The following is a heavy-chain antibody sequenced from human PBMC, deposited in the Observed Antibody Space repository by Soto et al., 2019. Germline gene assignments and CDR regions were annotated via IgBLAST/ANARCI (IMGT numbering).Heavy chain of an antibody. CDR3: ARHGFGPLHGRVDV. CDR2: INYDGYS. Sequence: QVQLQESGPGLVKPSETLSLTCTVSGGSITNYYCSWFRQPPGKGLEWIGYINYDGYSAYNLSLKRRVPLSMDASNTQFSLMLESVTATDTAVYYCARHGFGPLHGRVDVWGPGTTVIVSS. D-gene: IGHD3-10*01. V-gene: IGHV4-59*08. CDR1: GGSITNYY. J-gene: IGHJ6*02.